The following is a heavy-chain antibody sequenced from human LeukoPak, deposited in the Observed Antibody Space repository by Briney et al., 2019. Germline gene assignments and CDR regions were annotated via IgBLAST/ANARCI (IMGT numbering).Heavy chain of an antibody. CDR3: ARDPGGNGINWFDP. Sequence: GGSLRLSCAASGFTFSSYSMNWVRQAPGTGLEWVSSISSSSSYIYYADSVKGRFTISRDNAKNSLYLQMNSLRAEDTAVYYCARDPGGNGINWFDPWGQGTLVTVSS. D-gene: IGHD4-23*01. CDR2: ISSSSSYI. J-gene: IGHJ5*02. V-gene: IGHV3-21*01. CDR1: GFTFSSYS.